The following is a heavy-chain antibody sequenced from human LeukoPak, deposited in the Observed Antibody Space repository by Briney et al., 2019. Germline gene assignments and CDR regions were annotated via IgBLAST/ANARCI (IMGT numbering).Heavy chain of an antibody. J-gene: IGHJ4*02. D-gene: IGHD1-26*01. CDR2: ISPGDSET. CDR1: GYSFINYW. V-gene: IGHV5-51*01. CDR3: ARLLSGTYTPFDY. Sequence: GASLKISCKDSGYSFINYWIGLVSQMLGKGLKWMGIISPGDSETRYSPFFQAQVTISTAKSTSTAYLQRSSLKASDTATYYCARLLSGTYTPFDYWGQGTLVTVSS.